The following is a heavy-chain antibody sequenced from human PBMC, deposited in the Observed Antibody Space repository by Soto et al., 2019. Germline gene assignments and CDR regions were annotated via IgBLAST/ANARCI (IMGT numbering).Heavy chain of an antibody. D-gene: IGHD5-18*01. J-gene: IGHJ4*02. CDR3: AKVLGGYNDFDY. Sequence: SGGSLRLSCAASGFTFSSYAMSWVRQAPGKGLEWVSAISGSGGSTYYADSVKGRFTISRDNSKNTLYLQMNSLRAEDTAVYYCAKVLGGYNDFDYWGQGTLVTVSS. CDR1: GFTFSSYA. CDR2: ISGSGGST. V-gene: IGHV3-23*01.